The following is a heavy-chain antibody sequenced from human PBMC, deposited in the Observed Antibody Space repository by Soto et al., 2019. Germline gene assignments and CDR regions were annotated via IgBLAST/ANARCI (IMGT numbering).Heavy chain of an antibody. D-gene: IGHD3-16*01. CDR2: ILYDGSDK. CDR1: GFTFGNYG. Sequence: QVQLVESGGGVVQPGTSLRLSCAASGFTFGNYGMHWVRQPSGKGLEWMSSILYDGSDKYYADSVKGRFTISRDDSKNTVYLQMDSLRPDDTAVYYCAKWGEVSHNPGGNYYYGMDVWGQGTTVTVSS. J-gene: IGHJ6*02. CDR3: AKWGEVSHNPGGNYYYGMDV. V-gene: IGHV3-30*18.